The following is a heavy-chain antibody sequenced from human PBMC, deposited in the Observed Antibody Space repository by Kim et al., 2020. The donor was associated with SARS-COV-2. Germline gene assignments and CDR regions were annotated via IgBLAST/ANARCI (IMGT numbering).Heavy chain of an antibody. CDR2: IYYSGST. CDR1: GGSISSSSYY. Sequence: SETLSLTCTVSGGSISSSSYYWGWIRQPPGKGLEWIGSIYYSGSTYYNPSLKSRVTISVDTSKNQFSLKLSSVTAADTAVYYCASITMVRGAGGYWGQGTLVTVSS. J-gene: IGHJ4*02. D-gene: IGHD3-10*01. V-gene: IGHV4-39*01. CDR3: ASITMVRGAGGY.